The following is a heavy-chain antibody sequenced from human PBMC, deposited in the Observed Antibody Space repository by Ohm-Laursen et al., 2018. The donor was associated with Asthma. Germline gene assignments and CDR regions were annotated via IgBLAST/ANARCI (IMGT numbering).Heavy chain of an antibody. D-gene: IGHD3-22*01. J-gene: IGHJ4*02. CDR3: ARGTFYYESTGYYFFDH. V-gene: IGHV4-31*03. CDR2: IYYSGIT. CDR1: GDSISSGNNY. Sequence: SQTLSLTCTVSGDSISSGNNYWSWIRQLPGKGLEWIGYIYYSGITYSNPSLRSRVSISVDTSKNQFSLKLSPVTAADTAVYYCARGTFYYESTGYYFFDHWGQGALVTASS.